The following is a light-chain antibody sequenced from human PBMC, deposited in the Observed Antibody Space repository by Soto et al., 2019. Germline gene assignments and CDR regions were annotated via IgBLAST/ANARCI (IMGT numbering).Light chain of an antibody. CDR1: QSVRGNF. CDR3: QRYDSLRT. J-gene: IGKJ1*01. Sequence: EIVLTQSPGTLSLSPGERATLSCRASQSVRGNFLAWYQQKPGQAPRLLIYGASNRATGIPDRFSGSGSGTDFTLTITRLEPEDFAMYYCQRYDSLRTFGQGTKVEI. CDR2: GAS. V-gene: IGKV3-20*01.